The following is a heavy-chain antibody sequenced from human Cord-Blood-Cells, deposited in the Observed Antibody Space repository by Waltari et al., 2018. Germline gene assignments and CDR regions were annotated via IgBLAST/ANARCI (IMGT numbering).Heavy chain of an antibody. CDR3: ARRVGSGSYYNLIFDY. D-gene: IGHD3-10*01. Sequence: QLQLQESGPGLVQPSEPLSLTCTVSGGPISSSSYYWGWIRQPPGKGLEWIGSIYYSGSTYYNPSLKSRVTISVDTSKNQFSLKLSSVTAADTAVYYCARRVGSGSYYNLIFDYWGQGTLVTVSS. CDR1: GGPISSSSYY. CDR2: IYYSGST. J-gene: IGHJ4*02. V-gene: IGHV4-39*07.